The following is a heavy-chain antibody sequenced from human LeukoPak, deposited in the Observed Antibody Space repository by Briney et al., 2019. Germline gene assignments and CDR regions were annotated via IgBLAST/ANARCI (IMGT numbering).Heavy chain of an antibody. CDR2: IYYSGST. D-gene: IGHD2-2*01. Sequence: SETLSLTCTVSGGSISSYYWSWIRQPPGKGLEWIGYIYYSGSTNYNPSLKSRVTISVDTSKNQFSLKLSSVTAADTAVHYCAGTKTVGGDYWGQGTLVTVSS. V-gene: IGHV4-59*01. CDR1: GGSISSYY. CDR3: AGTKTVGGDY. J-gene: IGHJ4*02.